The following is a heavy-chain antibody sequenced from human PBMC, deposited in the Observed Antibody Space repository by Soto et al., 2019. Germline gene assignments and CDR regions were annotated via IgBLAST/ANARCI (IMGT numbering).Heavy chain of an antibody. CDR3: ARGRYGDY. CDR2: ISAHNGNT. D-gene: IGHD1-1*01. V-gene: IGHV1-18*01. CDR1: GYAFTTYG. Sequence: QVHLVQSGAEVKKPVASVKVSCKGSGYAFTTYGITWVRQAPGQGLEWMGWISAHNGNTNYAQKLQGRVTVTRDTSTSTAYMELRSLRSDDTAVYYGARGRYGDYWGQGALVTVSS. J-gene: IGHJ4*02.